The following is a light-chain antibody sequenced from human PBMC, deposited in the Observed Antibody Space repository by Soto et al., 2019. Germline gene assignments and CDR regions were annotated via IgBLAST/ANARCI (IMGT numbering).Light chain of an antibody. CDR3: QQYGNSPRVT. Sequence: EIVVTQSPATLSVSPGERVTLSCRASQSVSSSLAWYQQRPGQAPRLLIYDTSTRAAGISARFSGSGSGTESTLTISRLEPEDFAMYHCQQYGNSPRVTFGGGTKVEIK. V-gene: IGKV3-15*01. CDR2: DTS. J-gene: IGKJ4*01. CDR1: QSVSSS.